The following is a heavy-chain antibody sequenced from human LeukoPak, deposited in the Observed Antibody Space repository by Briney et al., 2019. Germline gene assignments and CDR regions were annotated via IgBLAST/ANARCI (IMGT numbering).Heavy chain of an antibody. D-gene: IGHD2-8*01. CDR3: TTSLFTNTDTTPGAFDI. V-gene: IGHV3-15*01. J-gene: IGHJ3*02. CDR1: GFTLSDAW. Sequence: PGGSLRLSCAASGFTLSDAWMSWVRRAPGKGREWGGWIKSKTDGGTTDYATPGKGRFTNSRDETKNTLYVQRNSLKTEDTSVNSCTTSLFTNTDTTPGAFDIWGQGTMVTVSS. CDR2: IKSKTDGGTT.